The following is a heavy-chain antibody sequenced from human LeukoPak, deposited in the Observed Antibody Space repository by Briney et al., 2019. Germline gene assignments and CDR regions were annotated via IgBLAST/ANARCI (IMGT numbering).Heavy chain of an antibody. Sequence: GGSLRLSCAASGFTFSSYSMNWVRQAPGKGLEWVSHISSSSGTIYYADSVKGRFTISRDNAKNSLYLQMNRLRAEDTAVYYCARDRGGSYLRLDYWGQGTLVTVSS. CDR2: ISSSSGTI. D-gene: IGHD1-26*01. V-gene: IGHV3-48*01. CDR3: ARDRGGSYLRLDY. J-gene: IGHJ4*02. CDR1: GFTFSSYS.